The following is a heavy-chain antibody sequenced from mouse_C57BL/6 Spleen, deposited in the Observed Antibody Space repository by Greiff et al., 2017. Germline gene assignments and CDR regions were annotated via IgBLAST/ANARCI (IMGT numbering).Heavy chain of an antibody. CDR1: GYTFTSYW. CDR3: ARKLTGTSDWYFDV. J-gene: IGHJ1*03. D-gene: IGHD4-1*01. V-gene: IGHV1-55*01. CDR2: IYPGSGST. Sequence: QVHVKQPGAELVKPGASVKMSCKASGYTFTSYWITWVKQRPGQGLEWIGDIYPGSGSTNYNEKFKSKATLTVDTSSSTAYMQLSSLTSEDSAVYYCARKLTGTSDWYFDVWGTGTTVTVSS.